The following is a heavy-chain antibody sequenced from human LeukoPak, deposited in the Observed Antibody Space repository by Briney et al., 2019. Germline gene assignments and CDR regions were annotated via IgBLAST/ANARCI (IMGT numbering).Heavy chain of an antibody. CDR2: IYTSGST. D-gene: IGHD6-13*01. CDR3: ARHGGYSSSWYMAYYYYYYMDV. J-gene: IGHJ6*03. V-gene: IGHV4-4*07. Sequence: SETLSLTCTVSGGSISSYYCSWIRQPAGKGLECIGRIYTSGSTNYNPSLKSRVTMSVDTSKNQFSLKLSSVTAADTAVYYCARHGGYSSSWYMAYYYYYYMDVWGKGTTVTISS. CDR1: GGSISSYY.